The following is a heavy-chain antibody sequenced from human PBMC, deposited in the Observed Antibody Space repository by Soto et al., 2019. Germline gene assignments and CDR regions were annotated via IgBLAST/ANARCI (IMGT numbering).Heavy chain of an antibody. J-gene: IGHJ4*02. Sequence: GGSLRISCAASGFTFSNYAMGWVRQDPGKGLEWVSVVTGSGGATYFADSVKGRFTISRDNSKNTLYLQMNSLRAEDTAVYYCAKGTPGRDFDWLLPLDSWGRGTLVTVSS. D-gene: IGHD3-9*01. CDR3: AKGTPGRDFDWLLPLDS. V-gene: IGHV3-23*01. CDR2: VTGSGGAT. CDR1: GFTFSNYA.